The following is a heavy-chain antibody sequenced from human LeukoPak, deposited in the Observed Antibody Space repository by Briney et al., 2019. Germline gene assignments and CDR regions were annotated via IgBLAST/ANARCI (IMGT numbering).Heavy chain of an antibody. CDR3: ARGPPDSSTSWYVNY. CDR1: GGSITSANYY. J-gene: IGHJ4*02. V-gene: IGHV4-39*07. CDR2: SHYSGSA. Sequence: SETLSLTCTVSGGSITSANYYWAWIRQPPGKGLEWIARSHYSGSAYDNPSLKSRVTISVDTSKNQFSLKLSSVTAADTAVYYCARGPPDSSTSWYVNYWGQGTLVTVSS. D-gene: IGHD6-13*01.